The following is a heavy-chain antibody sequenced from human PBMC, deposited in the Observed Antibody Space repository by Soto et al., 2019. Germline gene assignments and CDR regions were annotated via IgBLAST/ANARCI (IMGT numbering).Heavy chain of an antibody. Sequence: QITLKESGPTLVKPTQTLTLTCTFSGFSLSTNGVGVGWIRQPPGKALEWLALIFWDDDKKYSPSLMSRLTITKATTKNQVVLTMTHMDPVDTATYYWPHSAQWLDYFAYWGQGTLVTVSS. CDR2: IFWDDDK. CDR1: GFSLSTNGVG. V-gene: IGHV2-5*02. J-gene: IGHJ4*02. CDR3: PHSAQWLDYFAY. D-gene: IGHD6-19*01.